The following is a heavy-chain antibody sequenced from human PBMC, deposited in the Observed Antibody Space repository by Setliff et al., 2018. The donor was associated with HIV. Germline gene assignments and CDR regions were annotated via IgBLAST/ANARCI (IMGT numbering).Heavy chain of an antibody. V-gene: IGHV4-34*01. CDR3: SNWNTTVDADS. Sequence: PSETLSLTCAVYGGSVSGHYWGWFRQPPGKGLEWIGEITPTGDTNYIPPLKSRVAMSLDTSKNQFSLKLRSVTAADTAVYYCSNWNTTVDADSWGQGTLVTVS. CDR2: ITPTGDT. J-gene: IGHJ4*02. CDR1: GGSVSGHY. D-gene: IGHD1-1*01.